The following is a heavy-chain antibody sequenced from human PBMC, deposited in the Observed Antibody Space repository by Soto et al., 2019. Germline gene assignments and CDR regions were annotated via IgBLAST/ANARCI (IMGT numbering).Heavy chain of an antibody. D-gene: IGHD3-3*01. CDR2: INHSGST. J-gene: IGHJ6*03. CDR3: ARAPFLEWLLHRSTYYYYYMDV. CDR1: GGSFSGYY. V-gene: IGHV4-34*01. Sequence: PSETLSLTCAVYGGSFSGYYWSWIRQPPGKGLEWIGEINHSGSTNYNPSLKSRVTISVDTSKNQFSLKLSSVTAADTAVYYCARAPFLEWLLHRSTYYYYYMDVWGKGTTVTVSS.